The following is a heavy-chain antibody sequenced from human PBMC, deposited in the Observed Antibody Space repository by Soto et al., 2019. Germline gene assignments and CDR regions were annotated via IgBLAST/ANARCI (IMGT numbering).Heavy chain of an antibody. D-gene: IGHD3-22*01. CDR3: ETGDYSDRSGYPHR. Sequence: QVQLVQSGAEVKKPGSSVKVSCKASGCTFSSYAISWVRQAPGQGLEWMGGISPIFGTANYAQKFQGRVTMTADEPPSTAYRELSSQRSEDTGVYYCETGDYSDRSGYPHRWGQGTLVTVSS. CDR2: ISPIFGTA. J-gene: IGHJ4*02. CDR1: GCTFSSYA. V-gene: IGHV1-69*12.